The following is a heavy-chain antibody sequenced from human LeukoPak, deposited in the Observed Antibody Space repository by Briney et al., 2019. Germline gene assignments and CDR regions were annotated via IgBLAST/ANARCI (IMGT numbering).Heavy chain of an antibody. J-gene: IGHJ2*01. V-gene: IGHV3-23*01. D-gene: IGHD3-10*01. CDR2: ISGSGGST. CDR1: GFTFSSYA. CDR3: ARENYYGSGSFWYFDL. Sequence: PGGSLRLSCAASGFTFSSYAMSWVRQAPGKGLEWVSAISGSGGSTYYADSVKGRFTISRDNSKNTLYLQMNSLRAEDTAVYYCARENYYGSGSFWYFDLWGRGTLVTVSS.